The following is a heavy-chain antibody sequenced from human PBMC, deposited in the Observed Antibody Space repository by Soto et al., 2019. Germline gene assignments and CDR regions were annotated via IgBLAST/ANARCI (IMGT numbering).Heavy chain of an antibody. CDR1: GFTLSNYD. J-gene: IGHJ4*02. CDR3: ASYGSGI. Sequence: GGSLRLSCVASGFTLSNYDMHWVRQVTGKGLEWVSAIGTAGDTYYPGSVKGRFTISREIAKNSLYLQMNSLRAEDTAVYYCASYGSGIWCQGLLVTVSS. D-gene: IGHD3-10*01. CDR2: IGTAGDT. V-gene: IGHV3-13*01.